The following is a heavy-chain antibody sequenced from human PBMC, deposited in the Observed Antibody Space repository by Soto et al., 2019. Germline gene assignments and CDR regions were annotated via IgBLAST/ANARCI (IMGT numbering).Heavy chain of an antibody. CDR3: ARVVYGYSYGARLLYYYYGMDV. Sequence: PSETLSLTCTVSGGSISSGDYYWSWIRQPPGKGLEWIGYIYYSGSTYYNPSLKSRVTISVDTSKNQFSLKLSSVTAADTAVYYCARVVYGYSYGARLLYYYYGMDVWGQGTTVTVSS. D-gene: IGHD5-18*01. CDR1: GGSISSGDYY. J-gene: IGHJ6*02. CDR2: IYYSGST. V-gene: IGHV4-30-4*01.